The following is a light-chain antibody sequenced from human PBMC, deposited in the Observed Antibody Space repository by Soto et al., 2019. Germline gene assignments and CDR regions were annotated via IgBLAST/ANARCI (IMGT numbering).Light chain of an antibody. J-gene: IGKJ2*01. V-gene: IGKV4-1*01. CDR1: QTVFYSANNRNY. Sequence: DIVMTQSPDSLAVSLGERVTIHCKSSQTVFYSANNRNYLAWYQQKPGQPPKLLLYRASIRESGVPDRFSGSGSGTDFTLTISSLQAEDVAVYYCQQYYGTPYTFGQGTKLEI. CDR3: QQYYGTPYT. CDR2: RAS.